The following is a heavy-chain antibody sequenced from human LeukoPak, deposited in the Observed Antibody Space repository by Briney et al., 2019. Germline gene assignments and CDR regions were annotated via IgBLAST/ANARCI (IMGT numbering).Heavy chain of an antibody. D-gene: IGHD2-2*01. CDR1: GGSISSGGYY. V-gene: IGHV4-31*03. CDR2: IYYSGST. Sequence: KTSETLSLTCTVSGGSISSGGYYWSWIRQHPGKGLEWIGYIYYSGSTYYNPSLKSRVTISVDTSKNQFSLKLSSVTAADTAVYYCARRPRDVVVPAAPTPYYYYGMDVWGQGTTVTVSS. CDR3: ARRPRDVVVPAAPTPYYYYGMDV. J-gene: IGHJ6*02.